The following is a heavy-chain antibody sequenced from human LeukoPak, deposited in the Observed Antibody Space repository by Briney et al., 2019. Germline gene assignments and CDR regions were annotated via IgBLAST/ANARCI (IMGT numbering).Heavy chain of an antibody. CDR3: ARDDRIFVPFDI. Sequence: HAAPVKVSCKASGYTFTSYDINWVRQATGQGLEWMGWMNPNSGNTGYAQKFQGRVTMTRNTSISTAYMELSSLRSEDTAAYYCARDDRIFVPFDIWGQGTMVTVSS. D-gene: IGHD2/OR15-2a*01. CDR2: MNPNSGNT. V-gene: IGHV1-8*01. CDR1: GYTFTSYD. J-gene: IGHJ3*02.